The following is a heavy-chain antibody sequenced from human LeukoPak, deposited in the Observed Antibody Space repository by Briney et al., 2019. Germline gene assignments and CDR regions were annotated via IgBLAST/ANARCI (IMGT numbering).Heavy chain of an antibody. D-gene: IGHD6-19*01. J-gene: IGHJ4*02. CDR2: ISYDGSNK. CDR1: GFTFSSYA. V-gene: IGHV3-30*04. CDR3: ARDGSKWAYSSGWYSSY. Sequence: GGSLRLSCAASGFTFSSYAMHWVRQAPGKGLEWVAVISYDGSNKYYADSVKGRFTISRDNSKNTLYLQMNCLRAEDTAVYYCARDGSKWAYSSGWYSSYWGQGTLVTVSS.